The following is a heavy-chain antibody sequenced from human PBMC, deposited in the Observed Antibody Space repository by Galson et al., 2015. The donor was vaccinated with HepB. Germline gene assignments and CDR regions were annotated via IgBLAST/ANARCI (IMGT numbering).Heavy chain of an antibody. V-gene: IGHV3-30-3*01. CDR2: ISYDGTNK. CDR1: GFTFSSYT. J-gene: IGHJ4*02. Sequence: SLRLSCAASGFTFSSYTMHWVRQAPGKGLEWVAFISYDGTNKYYTDSVKGRFTISRDNSKNTLYLQMNSLRPEDTAVYYCATASYGDCAFLFWGQGTLVTVSS. D-gene: IGHD4-17*01. CDR3: ATASYGDCAFLF.